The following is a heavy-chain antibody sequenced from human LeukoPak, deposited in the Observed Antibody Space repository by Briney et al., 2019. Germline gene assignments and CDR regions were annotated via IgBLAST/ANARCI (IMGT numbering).Heavy chain of an antibody. J-gene: IGHJ4*02. D-gene: IGHD5-12*01. CDR1: GFTFSSYA. CDR2: ISGSGGST. Sequence: GGSLRPSCAASGFTFSSYAMSWVRQAPGKGLEWVSAISGSGGSTYYADSVKGRFTISRDNSKNTLYLQMNSLRAEDTAVYYCARGPSGYHNTGGQGTLVTVSS. CDR3: ARGPSGYHNT. V-gene: IGHV3-23*01.